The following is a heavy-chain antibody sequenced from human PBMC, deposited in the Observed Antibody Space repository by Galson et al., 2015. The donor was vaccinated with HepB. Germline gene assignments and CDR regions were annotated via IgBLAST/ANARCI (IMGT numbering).Heavy chain of an antibody. Sequence: SLRLSCAASGFTFSSYWMNWVRQAPGKGLEWVAHINQDGSSKYYVDSVKGRFTISRDNAKDSVYLQSDSLRAEDTAVYYCARRISLVRGIITKPDYYYGMDVWGQGTTVTVAS. CDR2: INQDGSSK. V-gene: IGHV3-7*03. D-gene: IGHD3-10*01. J-gene: IGHJ6*02. CDR3: ARRISLVRGIITKPDYYYGMDV. CDR1: GFTFSSYW.